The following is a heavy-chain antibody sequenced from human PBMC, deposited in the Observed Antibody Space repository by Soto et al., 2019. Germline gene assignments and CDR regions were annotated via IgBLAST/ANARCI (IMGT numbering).Heavy chain of an antibody. V-gene: IGHV3-33*01. D-gene: IGHD2-21*01. CDR3: ASEYCGGVCYFDY. CDR2: IWYDGSNK. CDR1: GFSFSSYG. Sequence: QVQLVESGGGVVQPGRSLRLSCAASGFSFSSYGMQWVRQAPGKGLEWVAVIWYDGSNKYYADSVKGRFTISRDNSKNTVYLQMNTLRAEDTAVYYCASEYCGGVCYFDYWGQGTQVTVSS. J-gene: IGHJ4*02.